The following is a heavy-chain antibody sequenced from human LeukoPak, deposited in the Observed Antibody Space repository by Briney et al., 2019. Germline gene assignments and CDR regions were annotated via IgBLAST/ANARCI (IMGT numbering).Heavy chain of an antibody. J-gene: IGHJ6*04. D-gene: IGHD3-10*01. CDR1: GFIFSRYG. CDR3: ARANYGSGSNYYYGMDV. V-gene: IGHV3-33*01. Sequence: GRSLRLSCAASGFIFSRYGMHRVRQAPGKGLKGGAVIWYDGTDKYYAGSVRGRFTISRDNSKNTLYLQMNSLRAEDTAVYYCARANYGSGSNYYYGMDVWGKGTTVTVSS. CDR2: IWYDGTDK.